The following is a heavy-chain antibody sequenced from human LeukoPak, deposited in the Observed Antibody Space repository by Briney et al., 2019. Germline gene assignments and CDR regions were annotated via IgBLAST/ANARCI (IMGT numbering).Heavy chain of an antibody. J-gene: IGHJ3*02. V-gene: IGHV3-30*04. Sequence: PGRSLRLSCAASGFTFSSYTMHWVRQAPGKGLEWVAVISYDENNKYYADSVKGRFTISRGNSKNTLYLQMNSLRAEDTAVYYCARAKQWLDAFDIWGQGTMVTVSS. CDR1: GFTFSSYT. CDR3: ARAKQWLDAFDI. D-gene: IGHD6-19*01. CDR2: ISYDENNK.